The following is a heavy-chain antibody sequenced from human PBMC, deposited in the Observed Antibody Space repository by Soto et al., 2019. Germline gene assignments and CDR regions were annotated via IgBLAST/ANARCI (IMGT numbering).Heavy chain of an antibody. CDR3: ARVGSSSSGWEGGY. CDR2: IIPILGIA. CDR1: GGTFSSYT. J-gene: IGHJ4*02. Sequence: QVQLVQSGAEVKKPGSSVKVSCKASGGTFSSYTISWVRQAPGQGLEWMGRIIPILGIANYAQKFQGRVRITADKAKRTAYMELRSLRSEDTAGDYCARVGSSSSGWEGGYWGPGTLVTVSS. D-gene: IGHD6-19*01. V-gene: IGHV1-69*02.